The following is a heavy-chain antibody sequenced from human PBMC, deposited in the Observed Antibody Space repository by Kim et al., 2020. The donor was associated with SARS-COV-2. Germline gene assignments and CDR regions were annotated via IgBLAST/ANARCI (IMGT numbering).Heavy chain of an antibody. Sequence: ASVKVSCKVSGYTLTELSMHWVRQAPGKGLEWMGGFDPEDGETIYAQKFQGRVTMTEDTSTDTAYMELSSLRSEDTAVYYCATACSGGSCYYSNWFDPWGQGTLVTVSS. CDR1: GYTLTELS. J-gene: IGHJ5*02. D-gene: IGHD2-15*01. V-gene: IGHV1-24*01. CDR2: FDPEDGET. CDR3: ATACSGGSCYYSNWFDP.